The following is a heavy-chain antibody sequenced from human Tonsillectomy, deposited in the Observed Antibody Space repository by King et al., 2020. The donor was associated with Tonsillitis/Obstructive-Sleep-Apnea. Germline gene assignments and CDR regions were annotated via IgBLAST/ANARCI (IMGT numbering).Heavy chain of an antibody. D-gene: IGHD6-13*01. Sequence: LQLQESGSGLVKPSQTLSLTCAVSGGSISSGGYSWSWIRQPPGKGLEWIGYIYHSGSPYCNPSLKSRVTISLDRSKNQFSLKLSSVTAADTAVYYCARNIAAAGTSWFDPWGQGTLVTVSS. CDR2: IYHSGSP. V-gene: IGHV4-30-2*01. J-gene: IGHJ5*02. CDR1: GGSISSGGYS. CDR3: ARNIAAAGTSWFDP.